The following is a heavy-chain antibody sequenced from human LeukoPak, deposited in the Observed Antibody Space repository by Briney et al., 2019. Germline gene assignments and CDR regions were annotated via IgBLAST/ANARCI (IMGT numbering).Heavy chain of an antibody. V-gene: IGHV4-39*01. CDR3: ARLSKGRYFDYIFDY. D-gene: IGHD3-9*01. J-gene: IGHJ4*02. CDR2: LYYSGST. Sequence: SETLSLTCTVSGGSVSSTEFSWGWIRQPPGKGLQWVGNLYYSGSTSYHPSLNSRVTMSVDTSKNQFSLKMTSVTAADTAVCYCARLSKGRYFDYIFDYWGQGSLVTVSS. CDR1: GGSVSSTEFS.